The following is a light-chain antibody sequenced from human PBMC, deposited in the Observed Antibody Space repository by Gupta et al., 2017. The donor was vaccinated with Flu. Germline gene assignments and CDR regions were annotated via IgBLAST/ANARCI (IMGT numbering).Light chain of an antibody. CDR3: SSYAGTNNLV. CDR2: DLN. V-gene: IGLV2-8*01. Sequence: SSDVGSYNFVSWYQQHSGKAPKLMIYDLNRRPSGVPVRFSGSRSGNTASLTVSGLQAEDEADYYCSSYAGTNNLVFGGGTRLTVL. CDR1: SSDVGSYNF. J-gene: IGLJ2*01.